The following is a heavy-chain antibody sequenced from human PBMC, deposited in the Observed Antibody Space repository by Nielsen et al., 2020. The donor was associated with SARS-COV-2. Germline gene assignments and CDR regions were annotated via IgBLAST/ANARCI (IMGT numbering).Heavy chain of an antibody. D-gene: IGHD2-15*01. CDR3: ARVEYCSGGSCSVYYYYGMDV. CDR2: IIPIVGTA. Sequence: WVRQAPGQGLEWMGGIIPIVGTANYAQKFQGRVTITADESTSTAYMELSSLRSEDTAVYYCARVEYCSGGSCSVYYYYGMDVWGQGTTVTVSS. J-gene: IGHJ6*02. V-gene: IGHV1-69*01.